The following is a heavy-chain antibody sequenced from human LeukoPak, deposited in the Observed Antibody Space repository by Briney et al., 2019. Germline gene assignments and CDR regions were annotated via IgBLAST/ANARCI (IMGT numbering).Heavy chain of an antibody. Sequence: GSLRLSCAASRFTFSSYSMNWVRQAPGKGLEWVSYISSSGSITKYAASLKGRFTVSRDNAKNSLYLQMNSLRAEDTAVYYCVRDGGSGELLYYWGQGTLVTVSS. J-gene: IGHJ4*02. CDR2: ISSSGSIT. CDR1: RFTFSSYS. CDR3: VRDGGSGELLYY. V-gene: IGHV3-48*04. D-gene: IGHD3-10*01.